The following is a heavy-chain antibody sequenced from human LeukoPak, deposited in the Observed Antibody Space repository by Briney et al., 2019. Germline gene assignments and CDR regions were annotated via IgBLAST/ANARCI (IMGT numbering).Heavy chain of an antibody. CDR2: ISFVGSNK. Sequence: GGSLRLSCAAYGFTFSSYTIHWVRQPPGKGLEWVAVISFVGSNKYYADFVKGRFTISRDNSKNTLYLQMNGLRAEDTVVYYYGREELGSSLGFDPWGQGTLVTVSS. V-gene: IGHV3-30-3*01. CDR3: GREELGSSLGFDP. D-gene: IGHD3-16*01. J-gene: IGHJ5*02. CDR1: GFTFSSYT.